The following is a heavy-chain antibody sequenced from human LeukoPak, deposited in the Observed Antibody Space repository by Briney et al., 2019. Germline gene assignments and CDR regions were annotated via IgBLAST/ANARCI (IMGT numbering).Heavy chain of an antibody. V-gene: IGHV4-4*07. J-gene: IGHJ5*02. Sequence: SETLSLTCTVSGGSISSYYWSWIRQPAGKGLEWIGRIYTSGSTNYNPSLKSRVTMSVDTSKNQFSLKLSSVTAADTAVYYCARELLWFREYRWFDPWGQGTLVTVSS. D-gene: IGHD3-10*01. CDR1: GGSISSYY. CDR2: IYTSGST. CDR3: ARELLWFREYRWFDP.